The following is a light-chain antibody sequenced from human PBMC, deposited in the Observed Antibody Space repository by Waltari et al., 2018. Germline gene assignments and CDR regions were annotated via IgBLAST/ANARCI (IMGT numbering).Light chain of an antibody. CDR2: GNN. CDR1: SSNIADNT. V-gene: IGLV1-44*01. CDR3: AAWDDSLYGRV. J-gene: IGLJ2*01. Sequence: QSVLTHTPSASGTPGQTVSSSCPGGSSNIADNTVNWYQQLPGMAPKLLINGNNQRPSGVPDRFSGSKSGTSASLAISGLQSEDEADYYCAAWDDSLYGRVFGGGTKLTVL.